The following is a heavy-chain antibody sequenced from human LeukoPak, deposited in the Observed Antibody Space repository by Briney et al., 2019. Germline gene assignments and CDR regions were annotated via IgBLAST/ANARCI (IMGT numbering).Heavy chain of an antibody. D-gene: IGHD2-2*01. CDR3: ARRVVPAAKINWFDP. V-gene: IGHV4-34*01. CDR1: GGSFSGYY. J-gene: IGHJ5*02. Sequence: PSETLSLTCAVYGGSFSGYYWSWIRQPPGKGLEWIGEINHSGSTNYNPSLKSRVTISVDTSKNQFSLKLSSVTAADTAVYYCARRVVPAAKINWFDPWGQGTLVTVSS. CDR2: INHSGST.